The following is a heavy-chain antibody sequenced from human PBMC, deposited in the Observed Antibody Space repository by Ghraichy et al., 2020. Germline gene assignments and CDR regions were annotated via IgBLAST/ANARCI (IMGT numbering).Heavy chain of an antibody. J-gene: IGHJ4*02. V-gene: IGHV3-73*01. CDR2: IRSKANSYAK. Sequence: GGSLRLSCAASGFTFSGSAMHWVRQASGKGLEWVGRIRSKANSYAKAYAASVKGRFTISSDDSKNTAYLQMNSLKTEDTAVYYCTSPGTTVTTPYFDYWGQGTLVTVSS. CDR3: TSPGTTVTTPYFDY. D-gene: IGHD4-17*01. CDR1: GFTFSGSA.